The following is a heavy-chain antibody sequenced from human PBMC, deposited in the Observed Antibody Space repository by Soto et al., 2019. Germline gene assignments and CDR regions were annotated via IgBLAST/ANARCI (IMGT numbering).Heavy chain of an antibody. CDR3: ARGQSGYSSGWSPNDY. CDR2: TNPNSGNT. J-gene: IGHJ4*02. CDR1: GYTFTSYE. Sequence: QVQLVQSGAEVKKPGASVKVSCKASGYTFTSYEINWVRQATGQGLEWMGWTNPNSGNTGYAQKFQGRVTMTRNTSISTAYMEVSSLRSEDTAVYYCARGQSGYSSGWSPNDYWGQGTLVTVSS. V-gene: IGHV1-8*01. D-gene: IGHD6-19*01.